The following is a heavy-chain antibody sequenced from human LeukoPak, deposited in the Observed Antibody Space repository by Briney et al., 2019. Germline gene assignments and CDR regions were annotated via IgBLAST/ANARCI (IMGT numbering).Heavy chain of an antibody. D-gene: IGHD5-18*01. V-gene: IGHV1-18*01. CDR2: ISAYNGNT. Sequence: ASVKVSCKASGYTFTSYGISWVRQAPGQGLEWMGWISAYNGNTNYAQKLQGRVTMTTDTSTSTAYMELRSLRSDDTAVYYCARDTVVQLWLRSGGWFDPWGQGTLVTVSS. J-gene: IGHJ5*02. CDR1: GYTFTSYG. CDR3: ARDTVVQLWLRSGGWFDP.